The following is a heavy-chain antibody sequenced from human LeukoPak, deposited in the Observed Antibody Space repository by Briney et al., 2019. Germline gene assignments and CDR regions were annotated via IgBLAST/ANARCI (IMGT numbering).Heavy chain of an antibody. CDR2: INHSGST. Sequence: RSSETLSLTCAVYGGSFSGYYWSWIRQPPGKGLEWIGEINHSGSTNYNPSLKSRVTISVDTSKNQFSLKLSSVTAADTAVYYCARGGIQLWSNNWVDPWGQGILVTVSS. D-gene: IGHD5-18*01. J-gene: IGHJ5*02. CDR3: ARGGIQLWSNNWVDP. CDR1: GGSFSGYY. V-gene: IGHV4-34*01.